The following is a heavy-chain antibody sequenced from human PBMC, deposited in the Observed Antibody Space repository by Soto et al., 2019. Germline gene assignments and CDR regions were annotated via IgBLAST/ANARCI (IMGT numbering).Heavy chain of an antibody. Sequence: SETLSLTCTVSGGSISSSSYYWGWIRQPPGKGLEWIGSIYYSGSTYYNPSLKSRVTISVDTSKNQFSLKLSPVTAADTAVYYCALELRFLEALPGHPPPEWGQGTLVTVSS. D-gene: IGHD3-3*01. J-gene: IGHJ4*02. CDR2: IYYSGST. CDR1: GGSISSSSYY. CDR3: ALELRFLEALPGHPPPE. V-gene: IGHV4-39*01.